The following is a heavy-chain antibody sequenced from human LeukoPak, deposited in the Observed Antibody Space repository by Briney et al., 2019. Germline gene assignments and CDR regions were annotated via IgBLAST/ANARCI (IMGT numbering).Heavy chain of an antibody. CDR1: GFTFDDYG. V-gene: IGHV3-20*01. D-gene: IGHD3-9*01. Sequence: GGSLRLSCAASGFTFDDYGMSWVRHAPGKGLEWVSGINWNGGSTGYADSVKGRFTISRDNAKNSLYLQMNSLRAEDTALYHCARSGYYYFDYWGQGTLVTVSS. CDR2: INWNGGST. CDR3: ARSGYYYFDY. J-gene: IGHJ4*02.